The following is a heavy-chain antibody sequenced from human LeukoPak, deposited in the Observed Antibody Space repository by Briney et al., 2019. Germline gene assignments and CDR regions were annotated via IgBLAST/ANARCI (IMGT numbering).Heavy chain of an antibody. CDR2: INHSGST. D-gene: IGHD6-13*01. J-gene: IGHJ5*02. CDR1: GGSISSGGYS. Sequence: SETLSLTCAVSGGSISSGGYSWSWIRQPPGKGLEWIGEINHSGSTNYNPSLKSRVTISVDTSKNQFSLKLSSVTAADTAVYYCARGLYSSSCRYGPWGQGTLVTVSS. V-gene: IGHV4-34*01. CDR3: ARGLYSSSCRYGP.